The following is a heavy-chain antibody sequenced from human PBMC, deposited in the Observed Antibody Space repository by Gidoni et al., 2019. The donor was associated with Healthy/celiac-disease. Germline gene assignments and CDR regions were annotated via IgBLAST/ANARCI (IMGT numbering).Heavy chain of an antibody. J-gene: IGHJ3*02. CDR3: AKDQCYYGSAPGYAFDI. CDR2: ISGSGGST. Sequence: EVQLLESGGGLVQPGGSLRLSCAASGFTFSSYAMSWVRQAPGKGLEWVSAISGSGGSTYYADSVKGRFTISRDNSKNTLYLQMNSLRAEDTAVYYCAKDQCYYGSAPGYAFDIWGQGTMVTVSS. CDR1: GFTFSSYA. D-gene: IGHD3-10*01. V-gene: IGHV3-23*01.